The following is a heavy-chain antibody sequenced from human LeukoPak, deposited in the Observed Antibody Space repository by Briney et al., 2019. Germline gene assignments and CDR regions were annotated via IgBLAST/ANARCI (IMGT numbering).Heavy chain of an antibody. V-gene: IGHV1-2*02. J-gene: IGHJ4*02. CDR2: IKPNSGGT. CDR1: GYTFTGYY. Sequence: ASVKVSCKASGYTFTGYYIHWVRQAPGQGLEWMGWIKPNSGGTNYAQKFQGRVTMTWDTSISTAYMELSRLRSDDTAVYYCARDEQVIRFLEWQAQGTIDYWGQGTLVTVSS. CDR3: ARDEQVIRFLEWQAQGTIDY. D-gene: IGHD3-3*01.